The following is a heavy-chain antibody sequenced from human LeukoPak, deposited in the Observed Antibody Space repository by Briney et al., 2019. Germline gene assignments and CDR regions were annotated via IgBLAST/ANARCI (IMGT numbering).Heavy chain of an antibody. CDR3: ARDRYSGSSPSLY. D-gene: IGHD1-26*01. CDR1: GYTFTSYA. Sequence: GASVKVSCKASGYTFTSYAMHWVRQAPGQRLEWMGWINAGNGNTKYSQEFQGRVTITRDTSASTAYMELSSLRSDDTAAYYCARDRYSGSSPSLYWGQGTLVTVSS. J-gene: IGHJ4*02. CDR2: INAGNGNT. V-gene: IGHV1-3*01.